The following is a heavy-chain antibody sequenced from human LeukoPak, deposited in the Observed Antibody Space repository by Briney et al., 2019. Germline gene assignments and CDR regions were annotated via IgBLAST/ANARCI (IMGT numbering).Heavy chain of an antibody. J-gene: IGHJ6*02. V-gene: IGHV1-8*01. Sequence: ASVKVSCKASGYTFTSYDINWVRQATGQGLEWMGWMNPNSGNTGYAQKFQGRVTTTRNTAISTAYMELSSLRSEDTAVYYCARSLIVVVLSSYYYYYGMDVWGQGTTVTVSS. CDR1: GYTFTSYD. D-gene: IGHD3-22*01. CDR2: MNPNSGNT. CDR3: ARSLIVVVLSSYYYYYGMDV.